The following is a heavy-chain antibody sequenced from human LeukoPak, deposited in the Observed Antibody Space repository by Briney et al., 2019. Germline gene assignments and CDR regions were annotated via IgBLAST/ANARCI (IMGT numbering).Heavy chain of an antibody. J-gene: IGHJ4*02. CDR3: ARAVVLSFDY. Sequence: GASVKVSCKASGYTFTSYGITWVRQAPGQGLEWMGWINPNSGGTNYAQKFQGWVTMTRDTSISTAYMELSRLRSDDTAVYYCARAVVLSFDYWGQGTLVTVSS. CDR2: INPNSGGT. CDR1: GYTFTSYG. V-gene: IGHV1-2*04. D-gene: IGHD2/OR15-2a*01.